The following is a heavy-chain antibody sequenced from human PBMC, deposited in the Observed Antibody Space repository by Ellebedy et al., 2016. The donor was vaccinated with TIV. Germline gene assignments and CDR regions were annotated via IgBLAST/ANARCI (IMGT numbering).Heavy chain of an antibody. CDR2: ISWNSGSI. CDR1: GFTFDDYA. V-gene: IGHV3-9*01. CDR3: AKGTKDIAVADTFDY. D-gene: IGHD6-19*01. Sequence: GGSLRLXXAASGFTFDDYAMHWVRQAPGKGLEWVSGISWNSGSIGYADSVKGRFTISRDNAKNSLYLQMNSLRAEDTALYYCAKGTKDIAVADTFDYWGQGTLVTVSS. J-gene: IGHJ4*02.